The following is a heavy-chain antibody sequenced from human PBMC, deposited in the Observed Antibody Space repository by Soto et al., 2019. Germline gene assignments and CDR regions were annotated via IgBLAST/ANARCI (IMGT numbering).Heavy chain of an antibody. J-gene: IGHJ4*02. V-gene: IGHV3-33*01. CDR2: IWYDGSNK. Sequence: QVQLVESGGGVVQPGRSLRLSCAASGFTFSSYGMHWVRQAPGKGLEWVAVIWYDGSNKYYADSVKGRFTISRDNSKNPLYLQMNSLRAEDTAVYYCASLGYSSGWYYFDYWGQGTLVTVSS. CDR1: GFTFSSYG. D-gene: IGHD6-19*01. CDR3: ASLGYSSGWYYFDY.